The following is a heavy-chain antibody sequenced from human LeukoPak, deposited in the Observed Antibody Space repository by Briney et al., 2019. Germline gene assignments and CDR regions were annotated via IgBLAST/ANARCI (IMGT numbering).Heavy chain of an antibody. Sequence: PSETLSLTCAVSGGSISSSNWWSWVRQPPGKGLEWIGEIYHSGSTNYNPSLKSRVTISVDKSKNQFSLKLSSVTAADTAVYYCARHYYDSSGLPRADAFDIWGQGTMVTVSS. CDR2: IYHSGST. D-gene: IGHD3-22*01. CDR3: ARHYYDSSGLPRADAFDI. V-gene: IGHV4-4*02. CDR1: GGSISSSNW. J-gene: IGHJ3*02.